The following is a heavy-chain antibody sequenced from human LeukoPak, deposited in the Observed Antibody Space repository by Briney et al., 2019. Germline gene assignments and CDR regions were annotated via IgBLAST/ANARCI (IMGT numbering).Heavy chain of an antibody. CDR1: GYSFTSYW. J-gene: IGHJ3*02. CDR2: IYPGDSDT. CDR3: ARHDRYSGSYYDAFDI. V-gene: IGHV5-51*01. D-gene: IGHD1-26*01. Sequence: HGESLKISCKGSGYSFTSYWIGWVRQMPGKGLEWMGIIYPGDSDTRYSPSFQGQVTISADKSISTAYLQWSSLKASDTAMYYCARHDRYSGSYYDAFDIWGQGTMVTVSS.